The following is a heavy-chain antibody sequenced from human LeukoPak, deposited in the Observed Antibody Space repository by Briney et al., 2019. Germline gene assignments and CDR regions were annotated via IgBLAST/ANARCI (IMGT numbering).Heavy chain of an antibody. V-gene: IGHV4-59*08. Sequence: SETLSLTCTVSGGSISSYYWSWIRQPPGKGLEWIGYIYYSGSTNYNPSLKSRVTISVDTSKNQFSLKLSSVTAADTAVYYCARHPSYYYDSSGYPLVGYYFGYWGQGTLVTVSS. J-gene: IGHJ4*02. CDR1: GGSISSYY. D-gene: IGHD3-22*01. CDR2: IYYSGST. CDR3: ARHPSYYYDSSGYPLVGYYFGY.